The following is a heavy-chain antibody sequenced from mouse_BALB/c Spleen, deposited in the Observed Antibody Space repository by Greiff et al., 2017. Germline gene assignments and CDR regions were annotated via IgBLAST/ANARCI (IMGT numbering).Heavy chain of an antibody. Sequence: DLVKPGASVKLSCKASGYTFTSYWINWINQRPGQGLEWIGRIAPGSGSTYYNEMFKGKATLTVGTSSSTAYIQLSSLSSEDSAVYFCARHGKYYYAMDYWGQGTSVTVSS. V-gene: IGHV1S41*01. D-gene: IGHD1-2*01. CDR1: GYTFTSYW. CDR2: IAPGSGST. CDR3: ARHGKYYYAMDY. J-gene: IGHJ4*01.